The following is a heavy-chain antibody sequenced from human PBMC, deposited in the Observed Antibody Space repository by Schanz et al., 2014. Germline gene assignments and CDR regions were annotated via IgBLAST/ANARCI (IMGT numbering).Heavy chain of an antibody. CDR1: GGSISSGTYY. J-gene: IGHJ5*02. CDR3: AREPLSGYNWFDP. V-gene: IGHV4-61*02. D-gene: IGHD6-25*01. Sequence: QVQLQESGPGLVKPSQTLSLTCIVSGGSISSGTYYWSWLRQPAGKGLEWIGRIYTSGSTNYNPSHKSRCTISLDTSKNQFSLKLSSVTAADTAVYYCAREPLSGYNWFDPWGQGSLVTVSS. CDR2: IYTSGST.